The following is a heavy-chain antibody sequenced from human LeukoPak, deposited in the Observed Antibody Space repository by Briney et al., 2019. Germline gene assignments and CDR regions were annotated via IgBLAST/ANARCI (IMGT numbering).Heavy chain of an antibody. D-gene: IGHD3-16*01. V-gene: IGHV4-30-2*01. CDR1: GGSFSSGSYS. Sequence: SETLSLTCTVSGGSFSSGSYSRSWIRQPPGKGLEWIGYIYHGGSTYYSPSLKGRVTISLDMSTNQFSLNLYSVAAADTAVYYCARYSDGNIHGAFDIWGQGTMVTVSS. CDR3: ARYSDGNIHGAFDI. J-gene: IGHJ3*02. CDR2: IYHGGST.